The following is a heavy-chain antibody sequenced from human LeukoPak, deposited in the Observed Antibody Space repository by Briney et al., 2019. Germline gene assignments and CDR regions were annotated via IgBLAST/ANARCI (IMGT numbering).Heavy chain of an antibody. J-gene: IGHJ4*02. D-gene: IGHD3-22*01. CDR3: ARGRARTYYDSSGYSDYFDY. CDR1: SGSISSGGYS. Sequence: SETLSLTCAVSSGSISSGGYSWNWIRQPPGKGLEWIGYIYQRGSTYYNPSLKGRVTISVDRSKNNFSLKLFSVTAADTAVFYCARGRARTYYDSSGYSDYFDYWGQGTLVTVS. V-gene: IGHV4-30-2*01. CDR2: IYQRGST.